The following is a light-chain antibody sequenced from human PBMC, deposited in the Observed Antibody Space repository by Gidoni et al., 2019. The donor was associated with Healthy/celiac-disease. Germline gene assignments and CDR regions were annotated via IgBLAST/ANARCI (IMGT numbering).Light chain of an antibody. J-gene: IGKJ4*01. V-gene: IGKV1-39*01. CDR3: QQSYSTPLT. Sequence: DIQMTQSPSSLSASVGDRVTITCRASQSISSYINWSQQKPGKAPKLLLYAASSLQRGVPSRFSGRGSGTDFTLTIISLQPEDFATYYCQQSYSTPLTFGGGTKVEIK. CDR2: AAS. CDR1: QSISSY.